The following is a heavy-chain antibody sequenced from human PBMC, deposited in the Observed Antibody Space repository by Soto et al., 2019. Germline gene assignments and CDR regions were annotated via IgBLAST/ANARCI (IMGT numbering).Heavy chain of an antibody. J-gene: IGHJ4*02. Sequence: SVKVSCKISGGTFSTFGISWVRQAPGQGLEWMGGIIPFFGTAEYSQKFEDRITITADESTNTVYMDLRSLTSEDTAIYYCARTAPMDAGDKYYYDFWGQGALVTVSS. CDR2: IIPFFGTA. CDR1: GGTFSTFG. CDR3: ARTAPMDAGDKYYYDF. D-gene: IGHD3-16*01. V-gene: IGHV1-69*13.